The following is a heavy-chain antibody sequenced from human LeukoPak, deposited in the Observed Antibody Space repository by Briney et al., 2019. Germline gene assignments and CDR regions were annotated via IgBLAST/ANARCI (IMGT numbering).Heavy chain of an antibody. Sequence: GGSLRLSCAAPGFTFSKYWMLWVRQAPGKGLESASRINTDGTVTTYADSVKRRFTVSRDNADNTMFLQMNSVRDEDTAVYYCATKQWLAPPPDSWGQGTPVTVSS. CDR2: INTDGTVT. V-gene: IGHV3-74*01. D-gene: IGHD6-19*01. CDR1: GFTFSKYW. J-gene: IGHJ4*02. CDR3: ATKQWLAPPPDS.